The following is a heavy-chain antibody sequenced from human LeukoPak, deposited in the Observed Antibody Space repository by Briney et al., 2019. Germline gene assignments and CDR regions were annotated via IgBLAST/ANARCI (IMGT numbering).Heavy chain of an antibody. Sequence: GGSLRLSCAASGFTFSSYWMSWVRQAPGKGLGWVANIKPDGSEKFYVDSEKGRFSISRDNAKNSLYLQMNSLRAEDTAVYYCARASSSSWLSLNYWGQGTLVTVSS. CDR3: ARASSSSWLSLNY. J-gene: IGHJ4*02. D-gene: IGHD6-13*01. CDR1: GFTFSSYW. V-gene: IGHV3-7*01. CDR2: IKPDGSEK.